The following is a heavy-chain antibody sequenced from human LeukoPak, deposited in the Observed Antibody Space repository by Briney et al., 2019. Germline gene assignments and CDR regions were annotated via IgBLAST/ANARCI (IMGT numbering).Heavy chain of an antibody. CDR2: INHSGSA. V-gene: IGHV4-34*09. CDR1: GGSFSGYL. J-gene: IGHJ5*02. D-gene: IGHD4-11*01. Sequence: SETLSLTCGVYGGSFSGYLWNWIRQPPGKDLEWLGEINHSGSANYHPSLKSRVTISVDTSKNQFSLRLRSVTAADTAVYYCARLYTDYTENWFDPWGQGTLATVSS. CDR3: ARLYTDYTENWFDP.